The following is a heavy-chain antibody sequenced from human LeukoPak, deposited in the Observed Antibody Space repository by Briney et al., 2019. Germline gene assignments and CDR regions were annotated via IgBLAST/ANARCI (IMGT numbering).Heavy chain of an antibody. Sequence: GGSLRLSCAASGFTFSGYCMMWVRQAPGKGPEWVSSVSGGGGDTYYADSVKGRFTISRDNSKNTLYLQMNSLRAEDTAVYFCARDGHGDGILTGYSYFGMDVWGQGTTVTVSS. CDR3: ARDGHGDGILTGYSYFGMDV. J-gene: IGHJ6*02. D-gene: IGHD3-9*01. CDR2: VSGGGGDT. CDR1: GFTFSGYC. V-gene: IGHV3-23*01.